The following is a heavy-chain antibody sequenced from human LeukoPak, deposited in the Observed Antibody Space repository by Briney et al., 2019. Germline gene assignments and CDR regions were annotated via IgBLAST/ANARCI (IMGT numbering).Heavy chain of an antibody. Sequence: QSGGSLRLSCAASGFTFSSYGMHWVRQAPGKGLEWVAVISYDGSNKYYADSVKGRFTISRDNSKNTLYLQMNSLRAEDTAVYYCAKSHEYDFLYYMDVWGKGTTVTVSS. J-gene: IGHJ6*03. CDR2: ISYDGSNK. V-gene: IGHV3-30*18. D-gene: IGHD3-3*01. CDR3: AKSHEYDFLYYMDV. CDR1: GFTFSSYG.